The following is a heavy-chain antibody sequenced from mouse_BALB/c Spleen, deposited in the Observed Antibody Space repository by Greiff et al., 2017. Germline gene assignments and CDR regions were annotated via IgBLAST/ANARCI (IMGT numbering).Heavy chain of an antibody. Sequence: EVQLQQSGAELVKPGASVKLSCTASGFNIKDTYMHWVKQRPEQGLEWIGRIDPANGNTKYDPKFQGKATITADTSSNTAYLQLSSLTSEDTAVYYCARDGYDDGYAMDYWGQGTSVTVSS. J-gene: IGHJ4*01. CDR1: GFNIKDTY. CDR3: ARDGYDDGYAMDY. D-gene: IGHD2-2*01. CDR2: IDPANGNT. V-gene: IGHV14-3*02.